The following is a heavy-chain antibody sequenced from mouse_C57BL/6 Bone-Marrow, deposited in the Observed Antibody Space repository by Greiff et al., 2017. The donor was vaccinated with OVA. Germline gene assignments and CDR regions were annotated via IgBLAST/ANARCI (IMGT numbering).Heavy chain of an antibody. CDR1: GYTFTSYG. D-gene: IGHD3-2*02. CDR2: IYPRSGNT. CDR3: ARETAQATGFAY. J-gene: IGHJ3*01. V-gene: IGHV1-81*01. Sequence: VQLVESGAELARPGASVKLSCKASGYTFTSYGISWVKQRTGQGLEWIGEIYPRSGNTYYNEKFKGKATLTADKSSSTAYMELRSLTSEDSAVYFCARETAQATGFAYWGQGTLVTVSA.